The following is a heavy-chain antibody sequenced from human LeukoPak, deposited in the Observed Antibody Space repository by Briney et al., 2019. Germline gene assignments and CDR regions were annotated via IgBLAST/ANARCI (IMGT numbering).Heavy chain of an antibody. V-gene: IGHV4-59*01. D-gene: IGHD4-17*01. CDR1: GGSISNYY. CDR3: AREDPQTTVPEGMDV. CDR2: IYYSGTT. Sequence: KSSETLSLTCTVSGGSISNYYWSWIWQPPGKGLEWIGYIYYSGTTNYNPSLKSRVTISVDTSKNQFSLQLSSVTAADTAVYYCAREDPQTTVPEGMDVWGQGTTVTVSS. J-gene: IGHJ6*02.